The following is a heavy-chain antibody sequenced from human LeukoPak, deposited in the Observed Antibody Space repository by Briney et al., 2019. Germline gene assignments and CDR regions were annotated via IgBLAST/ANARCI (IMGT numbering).Heavy chain of an antibody. J-gene: IGHJ4*02. V-gene: IGHV6-1*01. CDR2: TYYRSKWFN. CDR3: ARDNVGVGALRY. D-gene: IGHD1-26*01. CDR1: GDNVSSNSAA. Sequence: SQTLSLTSVISGDNVSSNSAAWNWIRQSPSRGLEWLGRTYYRSKWFNDSAPSVKSRITINPDTSKNQFSLQLNSVTPEDTAVYYCARDNVGVGALRYWGQGTLVTVSS.